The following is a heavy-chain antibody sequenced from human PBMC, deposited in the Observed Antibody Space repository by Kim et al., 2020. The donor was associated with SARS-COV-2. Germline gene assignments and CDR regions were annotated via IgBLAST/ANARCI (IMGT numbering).Heavy chain of an antibody. V-gene: IGHV4-61*01. CDR1: GGSVSSGSYY. D-gene: IGHD6-13*01. CDR2: IYYSGST. Sequence: SETLSLTCTVSGGSVSSGSYYWSWIRQPPGKGLEWIGYIYYSGSTNYNPSLKSRVTISVDTSKNQFPLKLSSVTAAATAVYYCARDSRMLVRYYGMDVWGQGTTVTVSS. CDR3: ARDSRMLVRYYGMDV. J-gene: IGHJ6*02.